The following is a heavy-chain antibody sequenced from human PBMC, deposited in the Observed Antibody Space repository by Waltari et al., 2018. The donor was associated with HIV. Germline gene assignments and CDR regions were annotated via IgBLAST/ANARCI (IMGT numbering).Heavy chain of an antibody. CDR1: GGSFSGYY. D-gene: IGHD4-17*01. Sequence: QVQLQQWGAGLLKPSETLSLTCAVYGGSFSGYYWSWIRQPPGQGLEWIGEIKHRGSTNYNPSLKRRVTISVDTSKNQFSLKLSSVTAADTAVYYCARICPTTTVGDYWGQGTLVTGSS. CDR2: IKHRGST. CDR3: ARICPTTTVGDY. V-gene: IGHV4-34*01. J-gene: IGHJ4*02.